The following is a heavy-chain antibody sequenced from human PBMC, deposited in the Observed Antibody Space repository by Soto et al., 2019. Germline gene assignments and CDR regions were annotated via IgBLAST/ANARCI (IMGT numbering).Heavy chain of an antibody. CDR2: IKSKTDGGTT. V-gene: IGHV3-15*01. Sequence: PGGSLRLSCTASGFTFSNAWRSWVRQAPGKGLEWVGRIKSKTDGGTTDYAAPVKGRFTISRDDSKNTLYLQMNSLKTEDTAVYYCTTDRLNIPNWFDPWGQGTLVTVSS. CDR3: TTDRLNIPNWFDP. D-gene: IGHD2-2*02. CDR1: GFTFSNAW. J-gene: IGHJ5*02.